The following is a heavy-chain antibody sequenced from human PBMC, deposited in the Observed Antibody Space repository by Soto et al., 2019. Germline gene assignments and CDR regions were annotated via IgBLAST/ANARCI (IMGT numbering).Heavy chain of an antibody. V-gene: IGHV3-53*01. CDR1: GFTVSNSY. CDR3: ARDKGWFGNDY. D-gene: IGHD3-10*01. Sequence: GGSLRLSCAASGFTVSNSYMTWVRQAPGRGLEWVSIMYAGGETYYADSVKGRFTISRDNSRNILYLQMNSLRVEDTAVYYCARDKGWFGNDYWGQGTLVTV. J-gene: IGHJ4*01. CDR2: MYAGGET.